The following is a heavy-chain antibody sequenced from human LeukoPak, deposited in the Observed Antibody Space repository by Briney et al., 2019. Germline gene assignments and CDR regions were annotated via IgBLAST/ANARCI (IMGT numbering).Heavy chain of an antibody. Sequence: GGSLRLSCAASGFAFSSYSMNWVRQAPGKGLEWASVIYTGDAIYYADPVKGRFTISRDNSKNTVYLQMNSLRTEDTAVYYCTRRRYHLLLERYYYFYTDVWGKGTTVTVSS. CDR3: TRRRYHLLLERYYYFYTDV. J-gene: IGHJ6*03. D-gene: IGHD2-21*01. CDR1: GFAFSSYS. V-gene: IGHV3-53*01. CDR2: IYTGDAI.